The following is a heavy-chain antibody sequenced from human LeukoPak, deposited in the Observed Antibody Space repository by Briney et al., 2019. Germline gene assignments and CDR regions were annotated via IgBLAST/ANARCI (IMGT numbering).Heavy chain of an antibody. D-gene: IGHD4-17*01. CDR1: GYSFTTYW. CDR2: IYPGSSDP. CDR3: ARVTYGKGDY. J-gene: IGHJ4*02. Sequence: GESLKISCKGSGYSFTTYWIGWVRQMPGKGLEWMAIIYPGSSDPKYSPSFQGQVTISADRSTSTAYLQWSSLKASDTAMYYCARVTYGKGDYWGQGTLVTVSS. V-gene: IGHV5-51*01.